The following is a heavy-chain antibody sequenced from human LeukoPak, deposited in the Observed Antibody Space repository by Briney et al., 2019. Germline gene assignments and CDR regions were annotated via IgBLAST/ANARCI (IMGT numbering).Heavy chain of an antibody. Sequence: GGSLRLSCAASGLTFRNYAMSWVRQAPGKGLEWVSAISGSGSSTYYADSVKGRFTISRDNSKNTLYLQMNSLRAEDTAVYYCAKDGDYYGSGSYYGVSEFDYWGQGTLVTVSS. D-gene: IGHD3-10*01. J-gene: IGHJ4*02. CDR1: GLTFRNYA. CDR2: ISGSGSST. V-gene: IGHV3-23*01. CDR3: AKDGDYYGSGSYYGVSEFDY.